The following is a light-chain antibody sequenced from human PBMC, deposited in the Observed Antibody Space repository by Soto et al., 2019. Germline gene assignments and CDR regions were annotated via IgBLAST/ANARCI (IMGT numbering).Light chain of an antibody. V-gene: IGKV1D-13*01. CDR2: DGS. CDR3: QPFYDYPHS. J-gene: IGKJ3*01. Sequence: GDSVTISFRTSQGFGSPLARYQQTPGKPPRLLIYDGSTLQSGVPTRFSGSGSGTNFTLTISSLQPEDFATYYCQPFYDYPHSVGPGTKVEIK. CDR1: QGFGSP.